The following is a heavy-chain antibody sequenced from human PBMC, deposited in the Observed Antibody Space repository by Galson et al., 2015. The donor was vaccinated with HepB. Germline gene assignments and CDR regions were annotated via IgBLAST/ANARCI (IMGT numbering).Heavy chain of an antibody. CDR3: ARVYYDSSGYNFYYFDY. D-gene: IGHD3-22*01. V-gene: IGHV3-66*02. J-gene: IGHJ4*02. CDR2: IYSGGST. Sequence: SLRLSCAASGFTVSSNYMSWVRQAPGKGLEWVSVIYSGGSTYYADSVKGRFTISRDNSKNTLYLQMNSLRAEDTAVYYCARVYYDSSGYNFYYFDYWGQGTLVTVSS. CDR1: GFTVSSNY.